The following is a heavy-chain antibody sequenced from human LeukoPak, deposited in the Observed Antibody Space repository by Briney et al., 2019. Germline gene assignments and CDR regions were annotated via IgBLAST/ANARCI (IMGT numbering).Heavy chain of an antibody. CDR2: ITSKTSGGTP. J-gene: IGHJ4*02. CDR3: TTGNWGSFSY. D-gene: IGHD7-27*01. V-gene: IGHV3-15*01. CDR1: GFTFTSYA. Sequence: GGSLRLSCAASGFTFTSYAMSWVRQAPGKGLEWIGRITSKTSGGTPLYPAPVKDRFTISRDDSKDTLYLQINSLQTEDTAVYYCTTGNWGSFSYWGQGTLVTVSS.